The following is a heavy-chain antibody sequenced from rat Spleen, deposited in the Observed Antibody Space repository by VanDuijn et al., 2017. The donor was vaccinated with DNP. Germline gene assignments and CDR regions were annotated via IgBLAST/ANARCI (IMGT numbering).Heavy chain of an antibody. J-gene: IGHJ2*01. V-gene: IGHV5-22*01. D-gene: IGHD1-6*01. Sequence: EVKLVESGGGLVQPGKSLKLSCAASGFTFSDYYMAWVRQAPKKGLEWVASISYEGSSTYYGDSVKGRCTISRDNAKSTLYLQMNSLRSEDTATYDCARHGGNYYPGYYFDYWGQGVMVTVSS. CDR1: GFTFSDYY. CDR3: ARHGGNYYPGYYFDY. CDR2: ISYEGSST.